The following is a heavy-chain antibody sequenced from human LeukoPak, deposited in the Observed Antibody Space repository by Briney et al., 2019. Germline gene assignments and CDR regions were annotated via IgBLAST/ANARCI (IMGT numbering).Heavy chain of an antibody. CDR2: ISAYNGNT. Sequence: ASVRVSCKASGYTFTSYGISWVRQAPGQGLEWMGWISAYNGNTNYAQKLQGRVTMTTDTSTSTAYMELRSLRSDDTAVYYCARDCSSTSCYRGLYYYMDVWGKGTTVTVSS. CDR1: GYTFTSYG. D-gene: IGHD2-2*01. V-gene: IGHV1-18*01. CDR3: ARDCSSTSCYRGLYYYMDV. J-gene: IGHJ6*03.